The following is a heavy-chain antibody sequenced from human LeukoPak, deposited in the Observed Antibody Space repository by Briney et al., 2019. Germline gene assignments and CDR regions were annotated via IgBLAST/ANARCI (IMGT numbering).Heavy chain of an antibody. D-gene: IGHD3-22*01. V-gene: IGHV3-43*02. Sequence: GGSLRLSCAASGFTFDDHAMYWVRHVPGKGLEWVSLISGDGGSTYYAESVKGRFTISRDNSKNSLHLQMNSLKTEDTALYYCAKDIYYDSGILDYWGQGTLVTVSS. CDR2: ISGDGGST. CDR3: AKDIYYDSGILDY. J-gene: IGHJ4*02. CDR1: GFTFDDHA.